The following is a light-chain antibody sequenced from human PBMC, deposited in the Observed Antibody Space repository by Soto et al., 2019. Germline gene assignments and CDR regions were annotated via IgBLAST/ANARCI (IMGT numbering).Light chain of an antibody. CDR3: HQTYSVPPT. Sequence: DIHMTQSPSSLSSSFGDRVTISFLASQRVSTYLNWYQQRPGKAPKLLIYAASTLQSGVPSTFSGSASGTNFTLTITSLQPEDFATYYCHQTYSVPPTFGQGTKVDIK. CDR2: AAS. V-gene: IGKV1-39*01. CDR1: QRVSTY. J-gene: IGKJ1*01.